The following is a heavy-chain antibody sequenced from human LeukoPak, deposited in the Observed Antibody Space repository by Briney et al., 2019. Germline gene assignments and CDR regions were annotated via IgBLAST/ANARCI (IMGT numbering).Heavy chain of an antibody. J-gene: IGHJ4*02. CDR1: GFTFSSHS. V-gene: IGHV3-48*01. D-gene: IGHD5-24*01. CDR3: ARDLGLRRNGYNPFDY. Sequence: GGSLRLSCAASGFTFSSHSMNWVRQAPGKGLEWISSISASSNSIEYADSVEGRLSISRDSAKNSLDLQMNSLRADDTAMYYCARDLGLRRNGYNPFDYWGQGILVTVSS. CDR2: ISASSNSI.